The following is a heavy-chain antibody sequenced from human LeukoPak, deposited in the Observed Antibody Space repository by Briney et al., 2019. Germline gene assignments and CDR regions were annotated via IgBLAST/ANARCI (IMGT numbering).Heavy chain of an antibody. CDR2: INSDGSTT. Sequence: GGSLRLSCAASGFTFSSHWIYWVRQAPGKGLVWVSRINSDGSTTSYADSVKGRFTVSRDNAKNTPYLQMNSLRAEDTAVYYCTRAQSGGSDYWGQGTLVTVSS. D-gene: IGHD3-16*01. J-gene: IGHJ4*02. CDR3: TRAQSGGSDY. V-gene: IGHV3-74*01. CDR1: GFTFSSHW.